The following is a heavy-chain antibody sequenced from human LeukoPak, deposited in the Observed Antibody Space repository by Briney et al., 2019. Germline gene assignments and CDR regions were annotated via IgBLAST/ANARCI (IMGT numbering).Heavy chain of an antibody. CDR2: ISSGSTIV. J-gene: IGHJ5*02. CDR1: GFSFSNSN. V-gene: IGHV3-48*01. D-gene: IGHD3-9*01. CDR3: VTADWS. Sequence: PGGSLRLSCAASGFSFSNSNMNWVRQAPGKGLEWISHISSGSTIVRYADSVRGRFTISRDNGKNSLYLQMNSLKVEDTAVYYRVTADWSWGQGTLVTVSS.